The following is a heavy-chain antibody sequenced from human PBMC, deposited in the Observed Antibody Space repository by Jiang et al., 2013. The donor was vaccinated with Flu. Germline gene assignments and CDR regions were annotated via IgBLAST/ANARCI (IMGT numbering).Heavy chain of an antibody. CDR1: GFTFSSYG. CDR2: ISYDGSNK. J-gene: IGHJ6*02. D-gene: IGHD3-22*01. Sequence: VQLLESGGGVVQPGRSLRLSCAASGFTFSSYGMHWVRQAPGKGLEWVAVISYDGSNKYYADSVKGRFTISRDNSKNTLYLQMNSLRAEDTAVYYCAKDRGYDSSGYYLNYYYYGMDVWGQGTTVTVSS. CDR3: AKDRGYDSSGYYLNYYYYGMDV. V-gene: IGHV3-30*18.